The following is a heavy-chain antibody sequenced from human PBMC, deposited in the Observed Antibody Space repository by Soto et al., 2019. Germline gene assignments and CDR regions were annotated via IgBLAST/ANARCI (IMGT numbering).Heavy chain of an antibody. Sequence: SETLSLTCAVYGGSFSGYYWSWIRQPPGKGLEWIGEINHSGSTNYNPSLKSRVTISVDTSKNQFSLKLSSVTAADTAVYYCAREYYDFWSGYFQTPHHYYYMDVWGKGTTVTVSS. CDR2: INHSGST. D-gene: IGHD3-3*01. CDR1: GGSFSGYY. CDR3: AREYYDFWSGYFQTPHHYYYMDV. V-gene: IGHV4-34*01. J-gene: IGHJ6*03.